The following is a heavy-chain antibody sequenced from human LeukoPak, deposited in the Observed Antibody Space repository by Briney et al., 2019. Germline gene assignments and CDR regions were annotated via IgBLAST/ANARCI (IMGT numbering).Heavy chain of an antibody. Sequence: GGSLRLSCAPSGFTFSRHGMHWVRQAPGKGLKWVAIISNDGSRKYYAHSVEGRFTISRDNSKNTLYLQMDSLRAEDTAVYYCARDRAWNYFDYWGQGTLVTVSS. D-gene: IGHD3-3*01. J-gene: IGHJ4*02. CDR3: ARDRAWNYFDY. CDR2: ISNDGSRK. V-gene: IGHV3-30*03. CDR1: GFTFSRHG.